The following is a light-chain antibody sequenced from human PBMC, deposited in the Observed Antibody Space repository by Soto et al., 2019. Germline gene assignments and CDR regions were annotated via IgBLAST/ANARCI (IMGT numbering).Light chain of an antibody. CDR3: GLNLGSGICV. V-gene: IGLV8-61*01. J-gene: IGLJ1*01. CDR2: NTN. CDR1: SXSVSTHYY. Sequence: QTVVTQERSFSVSPGGTVTLTCGFTSXSVSTHYYPTWYQQTPGQAPRTLIYNTNTRSSGVPDRFSGSILGNKAALTITGAQADDESHYYCGLNLGSGICVFGTGTKV.